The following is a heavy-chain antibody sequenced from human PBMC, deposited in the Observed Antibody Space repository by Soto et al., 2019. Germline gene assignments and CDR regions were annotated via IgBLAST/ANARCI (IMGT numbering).Heavy chain of an antibody. CDR2: IKQDGSEK. J-gene: IGHJ4*02. D-gene: IGHD6-6*01. CDR1: GFTFSSYW. V-gene: IGHV3-7*01. CDR3: ASLPVEMDSSSSGGLGD. Sequence: EVQLVESGGGLVQPGGSLRLSCAASGFTFSSYWMSWVRQAPGKGLEWVANIKQDGSEKYYVDSVKGRFTISRDNAKNSLYLQMNSLRAEDTAVYYCASLPVEMDSSSSGGLGDWGQGTLVTVSS.